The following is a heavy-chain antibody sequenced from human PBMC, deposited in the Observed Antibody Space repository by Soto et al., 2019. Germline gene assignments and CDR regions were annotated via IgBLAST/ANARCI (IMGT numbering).Heavy chain of an antibody. CDR2: ISSSGDRT. CDR1: GLTFNKHA. Sequence: EVQLLESGGGLVPPGGSLRLSCAASGLTFNKHAMNWVRQAPGKGLEWVSAISSSGDRTYYADSVKGRFTISRDNSNNTLYLQMNSLRAEDTAVYYCARLPSPNYFDSSGFDYWGQGTLVSVSS. J-gene: IGHJ4*02. CDR3: ARLPSPNYFDSSGFDY. V-gene: IGHV3-23*01. D-gene: IGHD3-22*01.